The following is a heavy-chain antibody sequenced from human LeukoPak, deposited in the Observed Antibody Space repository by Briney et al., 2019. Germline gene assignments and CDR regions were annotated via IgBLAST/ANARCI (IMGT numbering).Heavy chain of an antibody. CDR2: IYHSGST. V-gene: IGHV4-30-2*01. CDR1: GGSISSGGYY. CDR3: ARVGGPVPAALEDAFDL. Sequence: SETLSLTCTVSGGSISSGGYYWSWIRQPPGKGLEWIGYIYHSGSTYYNPSLKSRVIMSADTSKNQFSLKLRSVTAADTALYYCARVGGPVPAALEDAFDLWGQGILVTVSS. J-gene: IGHJ3*01. D-gene: IGHD2-15*01.